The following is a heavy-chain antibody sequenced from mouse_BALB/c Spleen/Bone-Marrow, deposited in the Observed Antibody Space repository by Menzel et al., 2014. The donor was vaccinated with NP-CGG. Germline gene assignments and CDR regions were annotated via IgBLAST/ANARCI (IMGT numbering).Heavy chain of an antibody. Sequence: DVKLVESGGGLVQPGGSRKLSCAASGFTFSSFGMHWVRQAPERGLEWVAYISSGSSTIFYADTVKGRFIISRDNPKNTLFLQMTSLRSEDTAMYYCTRGGNWEDFDYWGQGTTLTVSS. CDR3: TRGGNWEDFDY. D-gene: IGHD4-1*01. CDR2: ISSGSSTI. V-gene: IGHV5-17*02. CDR1: GFTFSSFG. J-gene: IGHJ2*01.